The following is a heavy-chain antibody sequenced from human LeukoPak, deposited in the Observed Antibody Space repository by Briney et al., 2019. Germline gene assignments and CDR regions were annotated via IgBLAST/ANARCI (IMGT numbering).Heavy chain of an antibody. Sequence: PSETLSLTCAVSGGSIIGSHWSWIRQPPGKGLEWIGYIYYSGSTNYNPSLKSRVTISVDTSKNQFSLKLSSVTAADTAVYYCASYSYYYDSSGYFDYWGQGTLVTVSS. D-gene: IGHD3-22*01. J-gene: IGHJ4*02. CDR2: IYYSGST. CDR3: ASYSYYYDSSGYFDY. CDR1: GGSIIGSH. V-gene: IGHV4-59*01.